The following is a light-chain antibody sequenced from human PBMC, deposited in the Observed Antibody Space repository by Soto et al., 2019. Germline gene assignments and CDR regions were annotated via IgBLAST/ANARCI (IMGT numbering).Light chain of an antibody. J-gene: IGKJ2*01. CDR1: QSVSNS. Sequence: IVLTQSPATLSLSPGERATLSCRASQSVSNSLAWFQQKPGQAPRLLIYDASNRATDIPARFSGSGSGTDFTLTISSLEPEDFAVYYCQQRRSWPRTFGQGTKLEIK. CDR3: QQRRSWPRT. V-gene: IGKV3-11*01. CDR2: DAS.